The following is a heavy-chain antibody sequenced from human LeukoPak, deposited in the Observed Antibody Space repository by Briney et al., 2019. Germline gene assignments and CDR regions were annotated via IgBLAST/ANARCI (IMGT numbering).Heavy chain of an antibody. CDR2: ISGSGGTI. Sequence: GGSLRLSCAASGFTFSSYEMNWVRQAPGKGLERISYISGSGGTIYYADSVKGGFTISRDNSKNTLYLQMNSLRAEDTAVYYCAKAASRWYFDYWGQGTLVTVSS. J-gene: IGHJ4*02. CDR1: GFTFSSYE. V-gene: IGHV3-48*03. CDR3: AKAASRWYFDY. D-gene: IGHD4-23*01.